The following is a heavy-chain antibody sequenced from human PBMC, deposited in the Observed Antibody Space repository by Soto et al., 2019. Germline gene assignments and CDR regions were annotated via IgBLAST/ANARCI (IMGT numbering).Heavy chain of an antibody. V-gene: IGHV2-70*01. CDR1: GFSLSTSGMC. D-gene: IGHD2-15*01. CDR3: ARIRAPYCSGGSCYFYYYYGMDV. CDR2: IDWDDDK. J-gene: IGHJ6*02. Sequence: ESGPTLVNPTQTLTLTCTFSGFSLSTSGMCVSWIRQPPGKALEWLALIDWDDDKYYSTSLKTRLTISKDTSKNQVVLTMTNMDPVDKATYYCARIRAPYCSGGSCYFYYYYGMDVWGQGTTVTVSS.